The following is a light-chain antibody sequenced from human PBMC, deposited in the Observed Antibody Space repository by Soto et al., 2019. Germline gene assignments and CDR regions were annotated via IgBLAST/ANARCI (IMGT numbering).Light chain of an antibody. V-gene: IGKV1-39*01. CDR1: QSISSY. CDR3: QHRYSTPRT. Sequence: DIQMTQSPSSLSASVGDRVTITCRASQSISSYLNWYQQKPGKAPKLLIYGASSLQSGVPSRFSGSEYGTDFTLTISNLQPEDSATYSCQHRYSTPRTFGQGTKVELK. J-gene: IGKJ1*01. CDR2: GAS.